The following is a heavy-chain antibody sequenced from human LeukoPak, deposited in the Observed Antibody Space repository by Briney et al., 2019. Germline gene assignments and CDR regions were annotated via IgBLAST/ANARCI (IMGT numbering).Heavy chain of an antibody. Sequence: GGSLRPSCAASGFPFHTYTINWVRQAPGRGLEWVSSIDSSSRYIYYADSVKGRFSISRDNAWNSVYLQMNSLRAEDTAVYYCARDGLGSYDYWGPGTLVTVSS. CDR3: ARDGLGSYDY. J-gene: IGHJ4*02. CDR1: GFPFHTYT. D-gene: IGHD3-10*01. CDR2: IDSSSRYI. V-gene: IGHV3-21*01.